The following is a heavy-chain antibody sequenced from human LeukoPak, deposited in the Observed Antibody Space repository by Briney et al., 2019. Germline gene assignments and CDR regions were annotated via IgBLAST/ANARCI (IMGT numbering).Heavy chain of an antibody. CDR2: IWYDGRNK. V-gene: IGHV3-33*01. Sequence: GGSLRLSCAAFGFTFNGYDMHWIRQAPGEGLECVALIWYDGRNKYYPDSVKGRFTISRDNSKNTLYLQMNSQRAEDTAVYYCARYVGGGNSGGFDYWGQGTLVIVPS. CDR1: GFTFNGYD. CDR3: ARYVGGGNSGGFDY. J-gene: IGHJ4*02. D-gene: IGHD4-23*01.